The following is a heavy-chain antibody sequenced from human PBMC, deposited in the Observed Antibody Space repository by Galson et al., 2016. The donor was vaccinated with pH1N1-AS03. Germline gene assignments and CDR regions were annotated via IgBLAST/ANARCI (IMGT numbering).Heavy chain of an antibody. CDR3: ANRDYGFDY. CDR2: IIASVGIT. Sequence: SVKVSCKASGGTFSSYAIRWVRQAPGHGLEWMGGIIASVGITSYAQKFQGRVTITADESTSTAYMELSSLRSEDTAVYYCANRDYGFDYWGQGTLVTGST. CDR1: GGTFSSYA. D-gene: IGHD4-17*01. J-gene: IGHJ4*02. V-gene: IGHV1-69*10.